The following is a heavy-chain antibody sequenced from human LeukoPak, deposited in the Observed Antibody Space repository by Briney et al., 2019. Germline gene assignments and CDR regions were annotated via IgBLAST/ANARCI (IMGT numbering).Heavy chain of an antibody. J-gene: IGHJ5*02. Sequence: QAGGSLRLSCAASGFTFSSYEMNWVRQAPGKGVEWVSAISGSGGSTYYADSVKGRFTISRDNSKNTLYLQMNSLRAEDTAVYYCAKIPSISGGWFDPWGQGTLVTVSS. CDR1: GFTFSSYE. D-gene: IGHD1-26*01. CDR2: ISGSGGST. V-gene: IGHV3-23*01. CDR3: AKIPSISGGWFDP.